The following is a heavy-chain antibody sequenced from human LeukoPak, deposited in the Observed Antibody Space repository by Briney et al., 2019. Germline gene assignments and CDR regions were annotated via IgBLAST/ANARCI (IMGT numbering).Heavy chain of an antibody. J-gene: IGHJ4*02. CDR2: ISYDGSNK. V-gene: IGHV3-30*04. Sequence: GRSLRLSCAASGFTFRSYPMQWVRQAPGKGLEWVAVISYDGSNKYYTDSVKGRFTISRDNSKNTLYLDMNSLRAEDTAVYYCARDRISGGGWSPGVDLWGQGTLVAVST. CDR3: ARDRISGGGWSPGVDL. CDR1: GFTFRSYP. D-gene: IGHD6-19*01.